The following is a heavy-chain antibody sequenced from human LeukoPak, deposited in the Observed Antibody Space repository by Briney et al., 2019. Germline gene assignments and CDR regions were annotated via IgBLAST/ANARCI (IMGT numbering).Heavy chain of an antibody. CDR3: ASGHSSGYFNWFDP. Sequence: ASVKVSCKASGYTFTGYYMHWVRQAPGQGLEWMGWINPNSGGTNYAQKFQGRVTMTRDTSISTAYMEPSRLRSDDTAVYYCASGHSSGYFNWFDPWGQGTLVTVSS. CDR1: GYTFTGYY. V-gene: IGHV1-2*02. J-gene: IGHJ5*02. D-gene: IGHD3-22*01. CDR2: INPNSGGT.